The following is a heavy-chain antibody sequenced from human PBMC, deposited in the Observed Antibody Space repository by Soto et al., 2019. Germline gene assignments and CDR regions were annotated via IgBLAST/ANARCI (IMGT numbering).Heavy chain of an antibody. CDR2: ISYDGSNK. D-gene: IGHD1-26*01. V-gene: IGHV3-30*18. CDR3: AKDYGGLRPLVGASGVLRT. CDR1: GFTFSSYG. J-gene: IGHJ5*02. Sequence: GGSLRLSCAASGFTFSSYGMHWVRQAPGKGLEWVAAISYDGSNKYYADSVKGRFTISRDNSKNTLYLQMNSPRAEDTAVYYCAKDYGGLRPLVGASGVLRTWGQGTLVTVSS.